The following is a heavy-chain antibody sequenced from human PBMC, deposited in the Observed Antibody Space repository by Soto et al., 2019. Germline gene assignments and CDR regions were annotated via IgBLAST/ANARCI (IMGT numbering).Heavy chain of an antibody. D-gene: IGHD3-10*01. Sequence: GSLRLSCAASGFTFSSYGMHWVRQAPGKGLEWVAVIWYDGSNKYYADSVKGRFTISRDNSKNTLYLQMNSLRAEDTAVYYCARDPVYYYGSGSYYAPTYFDYWGQGTLVTVSS. V-gene: IGHV3-33*01. J-gene: IGHJ4*02. CDR2: IWYDGSNK. CDR1: GFTFSSYG. CDR3: ARDPVYYYGSGSYYAPTYFDY.